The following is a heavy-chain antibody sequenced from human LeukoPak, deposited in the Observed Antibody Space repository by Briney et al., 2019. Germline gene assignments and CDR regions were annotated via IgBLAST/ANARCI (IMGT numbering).Heavy chain of an antibody. D-gene: IGHD1-1*01. J-gene: IGHJ4*02. Sequence: ASETLSLTCTVSGGSISSYYWSWIRQPAGKGLEWIGRIYTSGSTNYNPSLKSRVTMPVDTSKNQFSLKLSSVTAADTAVYYCARGINWNDDAYWGQGTLVTVSS. CDR2: IYTSGST. V-gene: IGHV4-4*07. CDR3: ARGINWNDDAY. CDR1: GGSISSYY.